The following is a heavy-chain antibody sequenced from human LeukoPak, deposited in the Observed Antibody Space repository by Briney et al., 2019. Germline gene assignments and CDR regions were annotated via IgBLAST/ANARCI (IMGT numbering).Heavy chain of an antibody. CDR2: ISGTSNTI. CDR1: GFTFSSYS. V-gene: IGHV3-48*04. D-gene: IGHD5-18*01. Sequence: GGSLRLSCVGSGFTFSSYSMNWVRQAPGKGLEWVSYISGTSNTIYYADSVKGRFTISRDNAKNSLYLQMNSLRAEDTAVYYCTRDRGDVDTARFDYWGQRTLVTVSS. CDR3: TRDRGDVDTARFDY. J-gene: IGHJ4*02.